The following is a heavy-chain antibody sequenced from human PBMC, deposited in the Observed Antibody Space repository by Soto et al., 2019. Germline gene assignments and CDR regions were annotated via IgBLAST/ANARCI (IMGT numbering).Heavy chain of an antibody. D-gene: IGHD3-22*01. CDR2: INGDGSAT. CDR3: AREFYYYDRSGNLGY. Sequence: GSLRLSCAASGFTFNRYWMHWVRQAPGKGLVWVSRINGDGSATYYADSVKGRFTISRDNAKNMVYLELNSLRAEDTAVYYCAREFYYYDRSGNLGYWGQGALVTVSS. V-gene: IGHV3-74*01. J-gene: IGHJ4*02. CDR1: GFTFNRYW.